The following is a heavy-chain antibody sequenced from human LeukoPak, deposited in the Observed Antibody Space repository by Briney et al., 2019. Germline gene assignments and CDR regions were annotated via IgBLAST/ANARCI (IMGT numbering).Heavy chain of an antibody. Sequence: SETLSLTCAVSGGSISSGGYSWSWIRQPPGKGLEWIGYIYHSGSTYYNPSLKRRVTISVDRSKNQFSLKLSSVTAADTAVYYCARGGYGSGSYGRDNWFDPWGQGTLVTVSS. V-gene: IGHV4-30-2*01. CDR1: GGSISSGGYS. J-gene: IGHJ5*02. CDR2: IYHSGST. CDR3: ARGGYGSGSYGRDNWFDP. D-gene: IGHD3-10*01.